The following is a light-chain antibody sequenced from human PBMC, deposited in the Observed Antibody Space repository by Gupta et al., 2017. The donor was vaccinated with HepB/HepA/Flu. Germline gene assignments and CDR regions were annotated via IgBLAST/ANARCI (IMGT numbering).Light chain of an antibody. CDR2: GTS. CDR3: QQYDGSRGFT. Sequence: EIVLTQSPGTLSLSPGERATLSCRASQSVSINYLSWYQQKPGQAPRLLIYGTSNRATGIPDRFSGSGSGTDFTLTISRLEPEDFAVYYCQQYDGSRGFTFGPGTKVEIK. J-gene: IGKJ3*01. CDR1: QSVSINY. V-gene: IGKV3-20*01.